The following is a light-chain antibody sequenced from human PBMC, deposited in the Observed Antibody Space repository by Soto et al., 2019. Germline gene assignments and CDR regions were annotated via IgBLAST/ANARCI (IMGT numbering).Light chain of an antibody. V-gene: IGKV3-20*01. CDR2: NSS. CDR1: QSVRSNY. J-gene: IGKJ1*01. CDR3: QQYRDLPQT. Sequence: EIVLMQSPGTLSLSQGERATLSCRASQSVRSNYLAWYQQKPGQAPRLLIYNSSTRATGIPDRFSGSGSGTDFTLTISRLEPEDFALYYCQQYRDLPQTFGQGTKVDIK.